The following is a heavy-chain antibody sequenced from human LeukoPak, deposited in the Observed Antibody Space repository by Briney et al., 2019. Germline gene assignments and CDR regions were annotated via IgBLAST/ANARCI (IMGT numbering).Heavy chain of an antibody. D-gene: IGHD1-26*01. Sequence: SQTLSLTCTVSGVSISSDGFYWSWVRQPPGKGLEWIGYIYHSGSAYYNPSLKSRVTISVDRSKNQFSLKLSSVTAADTAVYYCAGSGSYGYWGQGTLVTVSS. CDR2: IYHSGSA. CDR3: AGSGSYGY. J-gene: IGHJ4*02. V-gene: IGHV4-30-2*01. CDR1: GVSISSDGFY.